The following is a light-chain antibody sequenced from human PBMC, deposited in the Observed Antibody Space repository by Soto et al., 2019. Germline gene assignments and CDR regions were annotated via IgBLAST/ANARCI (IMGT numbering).Light chain of an antibody. V-gene: IGLV2-14*01. Sequence: QSALTQPASVSGSPGQSITISCTGTSSDVGGYNYVSWYQQHPGKAPKLMIYEVRNRPSGISNRFSGSKSGYTASLTISGLQAEDEADYYCSSYTSATTYVFGTGTKVTVL. J-gene: IGLJ1*01. CDR3: SSYTSATTYV. CDR2: EVR. CDR1: SSDVGGYNY.